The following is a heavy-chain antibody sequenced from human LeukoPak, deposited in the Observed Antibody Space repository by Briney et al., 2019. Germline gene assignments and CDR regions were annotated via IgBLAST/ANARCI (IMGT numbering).Heavy chain of an antibody. J-gene: IGHJ4*02. V-gene: IGHV1-2*02. CDR2: INPNSGGT. CDR3: ARDSGSSHFDY. CDR1: GYTFTGYY. D-gene: IGHD3-10*01. Sequence: ASVTVSCKASGYTFTGYYMHWVRQAPGQGLEWMGWINPNSGGTNYAQKFQGKVTMTRDTSISTAYMELSRLRSDDTAVYYCARDSGSSHFDYWGQGTLVTVSS.